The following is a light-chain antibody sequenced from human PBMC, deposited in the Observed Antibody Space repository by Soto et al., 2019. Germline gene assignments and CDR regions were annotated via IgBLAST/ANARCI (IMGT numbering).Light chain of an antibody. V-gene: IGLV1-47*02. CDR3: AAWDDNLRGYWV. CDR1: SSDV. Sequence: QSVLTQPASVSGSPGQSITISCTGTSSDVVSWYQHHPGKAPKLLIYTDNQRPSGVPDRFSGSKSGTSASLAISGLRSEDEADYFCAAWDDNLRGYWVFGGGTKLTVL. J-gene: IGLJ2*01. CDR2: TDN.